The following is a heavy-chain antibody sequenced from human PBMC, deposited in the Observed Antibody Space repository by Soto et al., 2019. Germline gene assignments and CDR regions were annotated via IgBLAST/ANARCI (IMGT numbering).Heavy chain of an antibody. CDR2: INGDGGSS. J-gene: IGHJ3*02. V-gene: IGHV3-74*01. CDR1: VITFSSYW. D-gene: IGHD6-19*01. Sequence: GGVVRLSCAASVITFSSYWMCWVRQAPGKGLVGVSRINGDGGSSNYVESVKGRFTISRDHADNTVYLQMNSLRAEDTAVYYCARVSVYNSVRYPFGIWGQGTMVTVSS. CDR3: ARVSVYNSVRYPFGI.